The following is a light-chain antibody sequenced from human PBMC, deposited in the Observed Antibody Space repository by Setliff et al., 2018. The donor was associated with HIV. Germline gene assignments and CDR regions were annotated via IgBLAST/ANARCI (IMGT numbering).Light chain of an antibody. CDR2: DAS. CDR3: QQYTNWPGT. CDR1: QSVSSS. V-gene: IGKV3-11*01. Sequence: EIVLTQSPATLSLSPGERATLSCRASQSVSSSLAWYQQKPGQAPRLLIYDASNRATGIPARFSGSGSGTDFTLTISSLEPEDFAVYYCQQYTNWPGTVGQGTKVDIK. J-gene: IGKJ1*01.